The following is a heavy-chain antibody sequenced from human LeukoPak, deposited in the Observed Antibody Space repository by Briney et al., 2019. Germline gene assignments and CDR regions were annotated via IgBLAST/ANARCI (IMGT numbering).Heavy chain of an antibody. CDR1: GFTFSTYE. J-gene: IGHJ5*02. Sequence: GGSLRLSCAASGFTFSTYEMNWVRQAPGKGLEWVSYISSSGSTIYYADSVKGRFTISRDNAKNSLYLQMNSLRAEDTAVYYCARDSPPEYSSSWWSSIYGTVQYSWWPRDWFDPWGQGTLVTVSS. CDR3: ARDSPPEYSSSWWSSIYGTVQYSWWPRDWFDP. CDR2: ISSSGSTI. D-gene: IGHD6-13*01. V-gene: IGHV3-48*03.